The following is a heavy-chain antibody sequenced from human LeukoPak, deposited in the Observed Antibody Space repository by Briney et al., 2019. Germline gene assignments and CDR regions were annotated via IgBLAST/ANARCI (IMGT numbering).Heavy chain of an antibody. D-gene: IGHD1/OR15-1a*01. CDR3: ARETRGLFDY. J-gene: IGHJ4*02. Sequence: KPSETLSLTCTVSGGSISSYYWSWIRQPAGKGLEWIGEIYHSGSTNYNPSLKSRVTISVDKSKNQFSLKLSSVTAADTAVYYCARETRGLFDYWGQGTLVTVSS. V-gene: IGHV4-59*12. CDR2: IYHSGST. CDR1: GGSISSYY.